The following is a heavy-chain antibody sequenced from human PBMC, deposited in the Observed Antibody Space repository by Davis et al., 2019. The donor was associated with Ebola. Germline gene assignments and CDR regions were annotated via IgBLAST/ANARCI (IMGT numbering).Heavy chain of an antibody. Sequence: MPSETLSLTCTVSGDSLGDNYCCWIRQSPGRGLEWIGYINYRGHSNTNPSLGGRVTISVDTSKKQFSLKLNSLTAADTAVYYCATYSWNNWFDPWGRGTLVTVSS. D-gene: IGHD1-26*01. CDR2: INYRGHS. V-gene: IGHV4-59*01. J-gene: IGHJ5*02. CDR3: ATYSWNNWFDP. CDR1: GDSLGDNY.